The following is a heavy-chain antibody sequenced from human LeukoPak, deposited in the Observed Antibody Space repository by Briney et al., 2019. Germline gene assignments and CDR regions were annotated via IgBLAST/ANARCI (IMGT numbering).Heavy chain of an antibody. D-gene: IGHD3-22*01. Sequence: SETLSLTCTVSGGSISSYFWSWIRQPPGKGLEWLGYIYYNGSTIYNPSLKSRVTISVDTSKNQFSLRLTSVTPADTAVYYCLAISGDSTGYYNDYWGQGSLVTVSS. CDR1: GGSISSYF. V-gene: IGHV4-59*01. CDR3: LAISGDSTGYYNDY. J-gene: IGHJ4*02. CDR2: IYYNGST.